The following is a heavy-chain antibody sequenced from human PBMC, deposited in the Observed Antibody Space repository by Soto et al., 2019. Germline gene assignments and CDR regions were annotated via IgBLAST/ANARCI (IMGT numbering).Heavy chain of an antibody. CDR3: AKERLARGFDY. CDR1: GFTFSNYA. CDR2: ISGGGDST. J-gene: IGHJ4*02. Sequence: EVQLLDSGGGLVQPGGSLRLSCEASGFTFSNYAMNWVRQPPGKGLEWVLGISGGGDSTYYAESVKGRFTISRDNTKNTVLLQMNSLRAEDTAVYYCAKERLARGFDYWGQGTLVTVSS. V-gene: IGHV3-23*01.